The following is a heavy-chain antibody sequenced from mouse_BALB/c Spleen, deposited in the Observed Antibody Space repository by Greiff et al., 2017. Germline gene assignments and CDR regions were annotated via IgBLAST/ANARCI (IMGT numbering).Heavy chain of an antibody. D-gene: IGHD1-1*01. Sequence: EVNVVESGGGLVKPGGSLKLSCAASGFTFSSYAMSWVRQTPEKRLEWVASISSGGSTYYPDSVKGRFTISRDNARNILYLQMSSLRSEDTAMYYCARAGDYYGSSYDYWGQGTTLTVSS. CDR3: ARAGDYYGSSYDY. CDR2: ISSGGST. CDR1: GFTFSSYA. V-gene: IGHV5-6-5*01. J-gene: IGHJ2*01.